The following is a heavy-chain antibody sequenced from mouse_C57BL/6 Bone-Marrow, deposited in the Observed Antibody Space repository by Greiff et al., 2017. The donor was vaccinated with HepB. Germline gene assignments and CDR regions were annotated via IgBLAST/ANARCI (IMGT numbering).Heavy chain of an antibody. D-gene: IGHD1-1*01. CDR2: SRNKANDYTT. Sequence: EVQGVESGGGLVQSGRSLRLSCATSGFTFSDFYMEWVRQAPGKGLEWIAASRNKANDYTTEYSASVKGRFIVSRDTSQSILYLQMNALRAEDTAIYYCATYGSRDAMDYWGQGTSVTVSS. J-gene: IGHJ4*01. V-gene: IGHV7-1*01. CDR3: ATYGSRDAMDY. CDR1: GFTFSDFY.